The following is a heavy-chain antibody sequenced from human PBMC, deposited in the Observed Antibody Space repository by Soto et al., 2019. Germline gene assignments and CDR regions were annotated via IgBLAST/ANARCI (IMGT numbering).Heavy chain of an antibody. CDR1: GFPFSNYT. CDR2: ISYDEIDK. D-gene: IGHD3-10*01. V-gene: IGHV3-30*04. Sequence: PGGSLRLSCAAHGFPFSNYTMHWVRQAPGKGREWVALISYDEIDKYFADAAKGRFTISRDNSKNTLYLQMDSLRVEDTAVYYCAGRSGSSDYWGRGSLVTVSS. CDR3: AGRSGSSDY. J-gene: IGHJ4*02.